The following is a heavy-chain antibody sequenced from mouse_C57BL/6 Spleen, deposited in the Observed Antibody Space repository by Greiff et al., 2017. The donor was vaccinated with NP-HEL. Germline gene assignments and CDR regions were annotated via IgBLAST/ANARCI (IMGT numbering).Heavy chain of an antibody. CDR2: IYPGDGDT. CDR1: GYAFSSYW. D-gene: IGHD3-2*02. J-gene: IGHJ4*01. CDR3: ARKDSSGPDAMDY. V-gene: IGHV1-80*01. Sequence: QVQLQQSGAELVKPGASVKISCKASGYAFSSYWMNWVKQRPGKGLEWIGQIYPGDGDTNYNGKFKGKATLTADKSSSTAYMQISSLTSEDSAVYFCARKDSSGPDAMDYWGQGTSVTVSS.